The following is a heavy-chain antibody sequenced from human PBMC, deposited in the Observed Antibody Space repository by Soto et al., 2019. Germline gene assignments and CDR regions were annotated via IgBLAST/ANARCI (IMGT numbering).Heavy chain of an antibody. CDR3: ARAGLSGSYSNFDY. CDR2: IIPIFGTA. Sequence: SVKVSCKASGGTFSSYAISWVRQAPGQGLEWMGGIIPIFGTANYAQKFQGRVTITADKSTSTAYMELRSLRSEDTAVYYCARAGLSGSYSNFDYWGQGTLVTVSS. V-gene: IGHV1-69*06. J-gene: IGHJ4*02. D-gene: IGHD1-26*01. CDR1: GGTFSSYA.